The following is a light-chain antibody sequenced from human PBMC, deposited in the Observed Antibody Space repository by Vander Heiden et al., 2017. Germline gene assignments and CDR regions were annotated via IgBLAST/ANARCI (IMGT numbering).Light chain of an antibody. CDR1: SSNIGSGYD. Sequence: QSVLTPPPSASGAPGQRVTISCTGSSSNIGSGYDVHWYQQLPETAPKLLISTNSNRPSGVPDRFSGSKSGTSASLAISGLQAEDEADYYCQSYDSSLSVVFGTGTKVTVL. V-gene: IGLV1-40*01. CDR2: TNS. CDR3: QSYDSSLSVV. J-gene: IGLJ1*01.